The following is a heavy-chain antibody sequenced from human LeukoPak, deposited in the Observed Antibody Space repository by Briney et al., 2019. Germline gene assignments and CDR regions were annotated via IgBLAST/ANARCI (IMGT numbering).Heavy chain of an antibody. J-gene: IGHJ4*02. CDR2: IYHSGST. CDR3: ASGVGSPNEY. CDR1: GGSISSGGYY. D-gene: IGHD3-3*01. Sequence: SETLSLTCTVSGGSISSGGYYWSWIRQPPGKGLEWIGYIYHSGSTYYNPSLKSRVTISVDRSKNQFSLKLSSVTAADTAVYYCASGVGSPNEYWGQGTLVTVSS. V-gene: IGHV4-30-2*01.